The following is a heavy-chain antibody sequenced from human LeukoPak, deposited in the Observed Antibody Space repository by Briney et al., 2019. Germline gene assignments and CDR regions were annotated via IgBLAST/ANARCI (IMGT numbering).Heavy chain of an antibody. CDR2: IFYTGCT. CDR1: GGSINSDNYY. V-gene: IGHV4-30-4*01. J-gene: IGHJ3*02. CDR3: ARIGDDFDI. D-gene: IGHD3-16*01. Sequence: SETLSLTCTVSGGSINSDNYYWSWIRQPPGKGLEWIGYIFYTGCTYYNPSLKSRVTISGDMSKSQFSLKLSSVTAADTAVYYCARIGDDFDIWGQGTMVTVSS.